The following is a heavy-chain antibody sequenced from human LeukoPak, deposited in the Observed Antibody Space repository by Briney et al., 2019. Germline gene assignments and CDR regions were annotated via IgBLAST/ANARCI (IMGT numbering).Heavy chain of an antibody. Sequence: PGGSLRLSCAGSGFTFSSYEMNWVRQAPGKGLEWVGRIKTKTDGGTTDYAAPVKGRFTISRDDSKNTLYLLMNSLKTEDTAVYYCTTEVIEGATDGTFDIWGQGTMVTVSS. CDR1: GFTFSSYE. J-gene: IGHJ3*02. CDR2: IKTKTDGGTT. V-gene: IGHV3-15*01. CDR3: TTEVIEGATDGTFDI. D-gene: IGHD1-26*01.